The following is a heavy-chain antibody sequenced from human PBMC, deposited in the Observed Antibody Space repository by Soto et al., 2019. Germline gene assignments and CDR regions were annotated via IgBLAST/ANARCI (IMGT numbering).Heavy chain of an antibody. V-gene: IGHV1-69*13. CDR3: ARGRGYSGDDHYYYFDMDV. CDR1: GGTFNNYP. Sequence: SVKVSCKAPGGTFNNYPITWVRQAPGEGLEWMGGSIPIFGTANYAQKFQGRVTISVDESTSTAYMELSSLRSEDTAVYYCARGRGYSGDDHYYYFDMDVWGQGTTVTVSS. D-gene: IGHD5-12*01. CDR2: SIPIFGTA. J-gene: IGHJ6*02.